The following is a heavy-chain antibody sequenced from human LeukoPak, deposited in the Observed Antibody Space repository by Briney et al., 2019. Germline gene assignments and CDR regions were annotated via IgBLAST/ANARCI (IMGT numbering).Heavy chain of an antibody. J-gene: IGHJ4*02. Sequence: GEALQISCKGSGYSFTSYWIGWVRQRPGKGLEWMGIIYPGESDTRYSPSIEGHVTISADKSIRTAYLQLSSLKASDTAIYYCARHHDYGDYGCFDYWGQGTLVTVSS. V-gene: IGHV5-51*01. CDR3: ARHHDYGDYGCFDY. CDR2: IYPGESDT. CDR1: GYSFTSYW. D-gene: IGHD4-17*01.